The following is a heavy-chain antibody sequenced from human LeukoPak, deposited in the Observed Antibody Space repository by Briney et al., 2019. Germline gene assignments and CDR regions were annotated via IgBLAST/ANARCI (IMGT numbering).Heavy chain of an antibody. J-gene: IGHJ4*02. CDR2: IYHSGST. CDR1: GYSISSGYY. Sequence: SETLSLTCTVSGYSISSGYYWGWTRQPPGKGLEWIGSIYHSGSTYYNPSLKSRVTISVDTSKNQFSLKLSSVTAADTAVYYCARDVFYGSGSYPDYWGQGTLVTVSS. D-gene: IGHD3-10*01. V-gene: IGHV4-38-2*02. CDR3: ARDVFYGSGSYPDY.